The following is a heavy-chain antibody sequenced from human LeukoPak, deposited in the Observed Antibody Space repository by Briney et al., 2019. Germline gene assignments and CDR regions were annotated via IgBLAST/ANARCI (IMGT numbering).Heavy chain of an antibody. J-gene: IGHJ4*02. D-gene: IGHD3-9*01. CDR1: GASISSGDYD. CDR2: IYYRGST. CDR3: ARASHFDWLFFSY. V-gene: IGHV4-30-4*08. Sequence: SESLSLTCTLSGASISSGDYDCGRIRQPPGKGLEWIAHIYYRGSTYYNPSLKSPFTRSVDTSKNPFSLTRSYVTAPDSALYYCARASHFDWLFFSYWGQGTLVTVSS.